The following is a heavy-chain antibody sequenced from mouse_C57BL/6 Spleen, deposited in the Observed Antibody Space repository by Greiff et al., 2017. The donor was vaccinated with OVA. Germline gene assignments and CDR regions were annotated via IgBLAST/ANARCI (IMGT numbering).Heavy chain of an antibody. CDR2: IYPSDSET. D-gene: IGHD2-5*01. Sequence: QVQLQQPGAELVRPGSSVKLSCKASGYTFTSYWMDWVKQRPGQGLEWIGNIYPSDSETHYNQKFKDKATLTVDKSSSTAYMQLSSLTSEDSAVYYCASAYYSNYAMDYWGQGTSVTVSS. V-gene: IGHV1-61*01. CDR1: GYTFTSYW. CDR3: ASAYYSNYAMDY. J-gene: IGHJ4*01.